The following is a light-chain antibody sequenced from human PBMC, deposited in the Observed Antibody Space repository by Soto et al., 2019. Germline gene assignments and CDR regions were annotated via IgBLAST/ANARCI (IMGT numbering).Light chain of an antibody. V-gene: IGKV3-20*01. J-gene: IGKJ5*01. CDR3: HQYGTSPT. CDR2: GAS. CDR1: QSRITRY. Sequence: EIVLTQSPGTLSLFPGERATLSCRASQSRITRYLAWYQQKPGQAPRLLIYGASSRATGSPDRFSGSGSGTDFTLTISRLEPEDFAVYSCHQYGTSPTFGQGTRLEIK.